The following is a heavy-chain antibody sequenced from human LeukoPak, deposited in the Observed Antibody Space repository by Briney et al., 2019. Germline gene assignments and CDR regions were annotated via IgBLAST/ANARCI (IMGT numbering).Heavy chain of an antibody. V-gene: IGHV3-33*01. D-gene: IGHD2-15*01. CDR1: GFIFSTCG. CDR2: IWADGSNT. Sequence: GGSLRLSCAASGFIFSTCGMHWVRQAPGKGLEWVAVIWADGSNTDYADSVKGRFTISKDNSKNTLYLQMNSLRAEDTAVYYCARSGGGTYFDNWGQGTLVTVSS. CDR3: ARSGGGTYFDN. J-gene: IGHJ4*02.